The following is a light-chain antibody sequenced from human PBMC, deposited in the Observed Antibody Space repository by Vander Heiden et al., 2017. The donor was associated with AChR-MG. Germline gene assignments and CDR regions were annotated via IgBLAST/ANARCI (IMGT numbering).Light chain of an antibody. Sequence: SALTQPRSVSGSPGQSVPISCTGPSSDVGAYNYVSWYQQPPGKAPKLMLYDVTKRPSGVPDRFSGSKSGNTASLTISGHRAEDEAYYYCGSYAGSYTLVFGGGTKLTVL. CDR1: SSDVGAYNY. CDR2: DVT. J-gene: IGLJ3*02. CDR3: GSYAGSYTLV. V-gene: IGLV2-11*01.